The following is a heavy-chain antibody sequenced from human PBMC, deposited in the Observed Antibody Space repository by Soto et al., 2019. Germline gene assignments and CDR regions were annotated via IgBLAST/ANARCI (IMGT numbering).Heavy chain of an antibody. D-gene: IGHD5-18*01. J-gene: IGHJ4*02. Sequence: GGSLRLSCAASGFTFSSYGMHWVRQAPGKGLEWVAVTWYDGSNKYYADSVKGRFTISRDNSKNTLYLQMNSLRAEDTAVYYCARDRNSNELHSRPDYWGQGTLVTVSS. CDR3: ARDRNSNELHSRPDY. CDR1: GFTFSSYG. CDR2: TWYDGSNK. V-gene: IGHV3-33*01.